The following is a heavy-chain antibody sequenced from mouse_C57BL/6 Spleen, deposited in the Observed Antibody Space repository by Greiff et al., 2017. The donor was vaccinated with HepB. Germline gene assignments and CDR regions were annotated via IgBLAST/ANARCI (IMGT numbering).Heavy chain of an antibody. CDR1: GYTFTSYW. V-gene: IGHV1-7*01. CDR3: ARWGTTVGGAMDY. Sequence: QVQLQQSWAELAKPGASVKLSCKASGYTFTSYWMHWVKQRPGQGLEWIGYINPSSGYTKYNQKFKDKATLTADKSSSTAYMQLSSLTYEDSAVYYCARWGTTVGGAMDYWGQGTSVTVSS. CDR2: INPSSGYT. J-gene: IGHJ4*01. D-gene: IGHD1-1*01.